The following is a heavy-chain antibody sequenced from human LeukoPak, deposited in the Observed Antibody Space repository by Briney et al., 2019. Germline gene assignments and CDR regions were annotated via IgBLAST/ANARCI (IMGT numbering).Heavy chain of an antibody. Sequence: GASVKVSCKASGYTFTSYYMLWVRQAPGQGLEWMGIINPSGGSTSYAQKFQGRVTMTRDMSTSTVYMELSSLRSEDTAVYYCARDHGYSGSYGAYDAFDIWGQGTTVTVSS. V-gene: IGHV1-46*01. J-gene: IGHJ3*02. CDR3: ARDHGYSGSYGAYDAFDI. CDR1: GYTFTSYY. CDR2: INPSGGST. D-gene: IGHD1-26*01.